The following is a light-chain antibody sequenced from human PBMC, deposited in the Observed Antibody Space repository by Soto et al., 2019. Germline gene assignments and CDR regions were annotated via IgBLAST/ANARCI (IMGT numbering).Light chain of an antibody. CDR3: QQYGSSPWT. CDR2: DTS. J-gene: IGKJ1*01. CDR1: QSVSSSY. V-gene: IGKV3-20*01. Sequence: EIVLTQSPGTLSLSPGERGTLSCRASQSVSSSYLTWYQHKPGQAPRLLIYDTSRRATGTPDRFSGSGSGTDFTLTISRLEPEDFAVYYCQQYGSSPWTFGQGTKVDIK.